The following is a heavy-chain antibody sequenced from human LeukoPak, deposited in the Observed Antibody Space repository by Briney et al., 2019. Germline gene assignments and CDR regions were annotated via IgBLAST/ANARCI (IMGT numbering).Heavy chain of an antibody. D-gene: IGHD5-18*01. CDR3: EKDQWDTAMVTDY. V-gene: IGHV3-30*18. J-gene: IGHJ4*02. CDR2: ISYDGSNK. Sequence: GGSLRLSCAASGFTFSSYGMHWVRQAPGKGLEWVAVISYDGSNKYYADSVKGRFTISRDNSKNTLYLQMNSLRAEDTAVYYCEKDQWDTAMVTDYWGQGTLVTVSS. CDR1: GFTFSSYG.